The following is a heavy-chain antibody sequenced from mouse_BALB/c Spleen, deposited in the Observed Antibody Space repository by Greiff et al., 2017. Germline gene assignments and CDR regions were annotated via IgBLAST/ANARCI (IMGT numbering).Heavy chain of an antibody. Sequence: VQLQQSGPELVKPGASVKISCKASGYSFTGYYMHWVKQSHVKSLEWIGRINPYNGATSYNQNFKDKASLTVDKSSSTAYMELHSLTSEDSAVYYCARRDPVGYFDYWGQGTTLTVSS. J-gene: IGHJ2*01. V-gene: IGHV1-31*01. CDR1: GYSFTGYY. CDR2: INPYNGAT. D-gene: IGHD1-1*02. CDR3: ARRDPVGYFDY.